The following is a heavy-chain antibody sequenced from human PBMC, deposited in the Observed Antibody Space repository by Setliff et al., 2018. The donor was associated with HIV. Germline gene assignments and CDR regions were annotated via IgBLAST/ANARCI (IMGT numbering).Heavy chain of an antibody. Sequence: PSETLSLTCTVSGGLVTSLYWSWIRQPPGGGLEWIGYIYFTGSYYYNPSLKSRVTMSLDTSKNQFSLKLTSVTAADTAMYYCAGQSAATPDWIAPWGQGTLVTVSS. CDR2: IYFTGSY. V-gene: IGHV4-59*08. CDR1: GGLVTSLY. J-gene: IGHJ5*02. CDR3: AGQSAATPDWIAP. D-gene: IGHD2-15*01.